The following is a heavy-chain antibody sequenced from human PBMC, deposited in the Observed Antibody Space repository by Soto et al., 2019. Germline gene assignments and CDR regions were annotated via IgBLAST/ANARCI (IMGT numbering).Heavy chain of an antibody. CDR1: GFTFSGYA. D-gene: IGHD6-13*01. CDR2: ISGSGGST. V-gene: IGHV3-23*01. J-gene: IGHJ4*02. CDR3: AKWPLFVVAAGNFDY. Sequence: GGSLRLSCAASGFTFSGYAMSWVRQAPGKGLEWVSIISGSGGSTYYADSVKGRFTISRDNTKNTLYLQMNSLRAEDTAVYYCAKWPLFVVAAGNFDYWGQGTLVTVSS.